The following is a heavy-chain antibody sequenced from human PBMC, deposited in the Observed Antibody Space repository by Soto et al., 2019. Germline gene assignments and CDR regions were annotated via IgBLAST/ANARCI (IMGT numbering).Heavy chain of an antibody. CDR2: IYYSGST. D-gene: IGHD2-15*01. CDR3: ARYCSGGSCYSGDVFDI. J-gene: IGHJ3*02. CDR1: CGSISSGGYY. Sequence: SETLSLTCTVSCGSISSGGYYWSWIRQHPGKGLEWIGYIYYSGSTYYNPSLKSRVTISVDTSKNQFSLKLSSVTAADTAVYYCARYCSGGSCYSGDVFDIWGQGTMVTVSS. V-gene: IGHV4-31*03.